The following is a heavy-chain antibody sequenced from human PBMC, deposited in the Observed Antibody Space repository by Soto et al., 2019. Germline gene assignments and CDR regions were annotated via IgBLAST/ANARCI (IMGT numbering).Heavy chain of an antibody. CDR3: ARLNYDFKPAMDV. CDR1: GYTFNFYG. V-gene: IGHV1-18*01. CDR2: ISPYNGYT. Sequence: QVQLVQSGAEVKKPGASVKVSCKASGYTFNFYGITWVRQAPGQGLEWMGWISPYNGYTYYAQKVQGRVTMTTDTSTSTAYMELRSLRPDDTAIYYCARLNYDFKPAMDVWGQGSTVTVSS. J-gene: IGHJ6*02. D-gene: IGHD3-3*01.